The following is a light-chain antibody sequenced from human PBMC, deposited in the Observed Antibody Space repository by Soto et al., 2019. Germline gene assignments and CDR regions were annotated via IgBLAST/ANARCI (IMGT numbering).Light chain of an antibody. CDR1: QSVSSSY. CDR2: GAS. Sequence: EIVLTQSPGTLSLSPGESATLSCRASQSVSSSYLGWYQQKPGQAPRLLIYGASSRATGIPDRFSGSGSGTDFTLTIRRLEPEDFAVYYCKQYGSSPITFGQGTRLEIK. J-gene: IGKJ5*01. V-gene: IGKV3-20*01. CDR3: KQYGSSPIT.